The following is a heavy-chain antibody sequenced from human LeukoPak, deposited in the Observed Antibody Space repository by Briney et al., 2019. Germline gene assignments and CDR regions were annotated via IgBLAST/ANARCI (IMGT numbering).Heavy chain of an antibody. CDR3: AKTGAITIFGVESSPYYYYGMDV. CDR2: ISGSGGST. J-gene: IGHJ6*02. Sequence: GGSLRLSCAASGFTFSSYAMSWVRQAPGKGLEWVSAISGSGGSTYYADSVKGRFTISRGNSKNTLYLQMNSLRAEDTAVYYCAKTGAITIFGVESSPYYYYGMDVWGQGTTVTVSS. CDR1: GFTFSSYA. V-gene: IGHV3-23*01. D-gene: IGHD3-3*01.